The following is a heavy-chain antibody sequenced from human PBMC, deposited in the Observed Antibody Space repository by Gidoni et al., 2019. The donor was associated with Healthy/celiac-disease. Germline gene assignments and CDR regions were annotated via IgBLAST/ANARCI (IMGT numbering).Heavy chain of an antibody. V-gene: IGHV3-30*18. CDR2: RSYDGSNK. Sequence: QVQLVESGGGVVQPGRSLRHSCAASGVTFSSYGMHWVRQAPGKGLEWVAVRSYDGSNKYYADSVKGRFTISRDNSKTTLYLQMNSLGAEDTAVYYCAKDLGSYSFGYWGQGTLVTVSS. D-gene: IGHD1-26*01. J-gene: IGHJ4*02. CDR3: AKDLGSYSFGY. CDR1: GVTFSSYG.